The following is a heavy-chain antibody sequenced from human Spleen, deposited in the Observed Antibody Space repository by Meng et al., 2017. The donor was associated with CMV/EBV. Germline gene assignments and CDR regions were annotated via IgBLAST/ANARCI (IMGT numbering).Heavy chain of an antibody. CDR2: IYYSGST. V-gene: IGHV4-59*12. J-gene: IGHJ5*02. D-gene: IGHD4-17*01. Sequence: SETLSLTCTVSGGSITNYYWSWIRQSPGKGLEWIGYIYYSGSTNYNPSLKSRVSISTDTSKNQFSLKVNSLTAADTAVYYCALTTVNWFDPWGHGTLVTVSS. CDR1: GGSITNYY. CDR3: ALTTVNWFDP.